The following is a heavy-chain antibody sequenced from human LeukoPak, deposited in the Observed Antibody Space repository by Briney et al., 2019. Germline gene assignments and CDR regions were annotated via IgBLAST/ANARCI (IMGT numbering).Heavy chain of an antibody. CDR1: ALTFTSSA. V-gene: IGHV3-23*01. D-gene: IGHD1-26*01. CDR2: INGRGGST. J-gene: IGHJ4*02. Sequence: QPGRTLRLSCAASALTFTSSAMTWVRQAPGEGLDWLSAINGRGGSTYYADSVEGRFTISRYNSKNTLCLQMNSLRAEDTAVYYCAKSPHHSGRNHYFDYCGQGTLVTVSS. CDR3: AKSPHHSGRNHYFDY.